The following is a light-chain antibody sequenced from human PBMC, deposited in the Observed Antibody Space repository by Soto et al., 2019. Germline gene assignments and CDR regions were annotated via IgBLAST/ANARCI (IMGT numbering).Light chain of an antibody. CDR2: EVT. Sequence: QSALTQPASVSGSPGQSITMSCTGIGNVGSFKYVSWYQHHPGKAPNLLMYEVTNRPSVVSNRFSGSKSANTASLTISGHQAEDEAHYYCSSYASTWVFGGGTKLTVL. J-gene: IGLJ3*02. CDR1: GNVGSFKY. V-gene: IGLV2-14*01. CDR3: SSYASTWV.